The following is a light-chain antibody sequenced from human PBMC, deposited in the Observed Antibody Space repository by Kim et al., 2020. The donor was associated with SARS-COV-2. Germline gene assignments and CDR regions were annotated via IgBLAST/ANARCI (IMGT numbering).Light chain of an antibody. CDR3: CSYAGYSYV. J-gene: IGLJ1*01. V-gene: IGLV2-11*03. CDR1: SSNVGGYNY. Sequence: PGQSVTISCTGTSSNVGGYNYVSWYQKHPGKAPKLIIYDVSKRPSGVPDRFSGSKSGNTASLTISGLQAEDEADYYCCSYAGYSYVFGIGTKSPS. CDR2: DVS.